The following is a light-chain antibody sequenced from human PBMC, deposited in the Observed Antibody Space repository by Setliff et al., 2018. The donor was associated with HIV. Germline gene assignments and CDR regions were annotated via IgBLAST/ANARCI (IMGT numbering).Light chain of an antibody. CDR3: CSYAARQTSYV. V-gene: IGLV2-11*01. J-gene: IGLJ1*01. CDR2: DVY. CDR1: SSDVGGYDY. Sequence: QSALTQPRSVSGSPGQSVTISCTGTSSDVGGYDYVSWFQQHPGKAPKLLIYDVYKRPSGVPDRFSGSRSGNTASLTISDLQGDDETYYYCCSYAARQTSYVFGTGTKV.